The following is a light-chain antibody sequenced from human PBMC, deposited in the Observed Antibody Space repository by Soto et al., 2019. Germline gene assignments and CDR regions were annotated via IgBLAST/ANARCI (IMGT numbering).Light chain of an antibody. J-gene: IGLJ2*01. V-gene: IGLV2-14*03. Sequence: QSVLTQPASVSGSPGQTITISSTATSSDVDDFKYVSWYQQHPDKAPKVMIHDVSNRPSGVSNRFSGSKSGNTASLTISGLQTEDEADYYCASFTSSSTVIFGGGTKLTVL. CDR1: SSDVDDFKY. CDR3: ASFTSSSTVI. CDR2: DVS.